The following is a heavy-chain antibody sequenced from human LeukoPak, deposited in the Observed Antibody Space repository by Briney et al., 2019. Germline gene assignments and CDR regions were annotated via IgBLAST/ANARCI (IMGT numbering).Heavy chain of an antibody. CDR1: GGSISNGDYY. Sequence: TSETLSLNCTVSGGSISNGDYYWSWIRQPPGKGLEWIGYIYYSGSTYYNPSLKSRVTISVDTSKNQFSLKLSSVAAADTAVYYCARDWEQPDYWGQGTLVTVSS. D-gene: IGHD1-26*01. CDR3: ARDWEQPDY. J-gene: IGHJ4*02. V-gene: IGHV4-30-4*01. CDR2: IYYSGST.